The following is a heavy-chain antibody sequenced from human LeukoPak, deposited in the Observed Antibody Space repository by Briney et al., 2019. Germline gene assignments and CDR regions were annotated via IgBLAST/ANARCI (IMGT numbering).Heavy chain of an antibody. CDR2: IYSSRST. D-gene: IGHD3-22*01. CDR1: GGSISSCSWY. Sequence: ASETLSLTCTASGGSISSCSWYWIWIRQPPGKGLEWIVRIYSSRSTNYNPALKSRVTISVDTSKNQLSLKLRSVTAADTAVYYCERGDTYDSSGYYYAASDIWGHGTMVTVSS. V-gene: IGHV4-61*02. J-gene: IGHJ3*02. CDR3: ERGDTYDSSGYYYAASDI.